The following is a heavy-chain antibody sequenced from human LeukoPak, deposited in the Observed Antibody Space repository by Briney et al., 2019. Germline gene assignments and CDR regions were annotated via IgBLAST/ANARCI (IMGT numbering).Heavy chain of an antibody. CDR1: GFTFSSYS. CDR3: ARASGSHFDY. V-gene: IGHV3-48*02. CDR2: ISSSSSTI. J-gene: IGHJ4*02. D-gene: IGHD5-12*01. Sequence: GGSLRLSCAASGFTFSSYSMNWVRQAPGKGLEYISYISSSSSTIYYADSVKGRFTISRDNAKNPLYLQMNSLRDEDTAVYYCARASGSHFDYWGQGTLVTVSS.